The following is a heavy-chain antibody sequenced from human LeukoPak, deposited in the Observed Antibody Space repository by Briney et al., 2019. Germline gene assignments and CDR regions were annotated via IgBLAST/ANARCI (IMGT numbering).Heavy chain of an antibody. CDR1: GFTFSNYV. CDR3: AKGWQVGY. J-gene: IGHJ4*02. V-gene: IGHV3-23*01. Sequence: PGGSLRLSCAASGFTFSNYVMSWVRKAPGKGLEWVSSFSGGGGSTYYAGSVKGRFTISTDNSKNTLYLQMNSLRAEDTAVYYCAKGWQVGYWGQGTLVTVSS. D-gene: IGHD3-10*01. CDR2: FSGGGGST.